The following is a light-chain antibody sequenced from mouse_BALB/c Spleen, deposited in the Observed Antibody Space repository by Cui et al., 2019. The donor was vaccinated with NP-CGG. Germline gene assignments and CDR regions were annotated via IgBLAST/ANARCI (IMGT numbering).Light chain of an antibody. J-gene: IGLJ1*01. CDR2: GTN. CDR3: ALWYSNHWV. Sequence: QAVVTQESALTTSPGETVTLTCRSSTGAVTTSNYANWVQEKPDHLFTGLIGGTNNRAPGVPARFSGSLIEHKAALTITGAQTEDEAIYFCALWYSNHWVFGGGTKLTVL. CDR1: TGAVTTSNY. V-gene: IGLV1*01.